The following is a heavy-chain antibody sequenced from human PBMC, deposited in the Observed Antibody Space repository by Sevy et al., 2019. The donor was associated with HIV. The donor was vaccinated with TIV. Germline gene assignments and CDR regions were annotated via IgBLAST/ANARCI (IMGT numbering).Heavy chain of an antibody. Sequence: GGSLRLSCAASGFTFYNYAMNWVRQAPGKGLEWVSTIFRSGETTYYADSVKARFTISRDNSKNTLYLQMNSLRTEDTAVYYCAGARYDSSGSFDAIDIWGQGTMVTVSS. CDR2: IFRSGETT. CDR1: GFTFYNYA. CDR3: AGARYDSSGSFDAIDI. J-gene: IGHJ3*02. V-gene: IGHV3-23*01. D-gene: IGHD3-22*01.